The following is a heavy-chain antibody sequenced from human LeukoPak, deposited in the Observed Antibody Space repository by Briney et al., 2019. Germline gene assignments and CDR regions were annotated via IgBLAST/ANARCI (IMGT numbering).Heavy chain of an antibody. CDR2: ISGNNDNP. D-gene: IGHD2-2*01. CDR1: GYTFTGYY. J-gene: IGHJ4*02. Sequence: GASVKVSCKASGYTFTGYYMHWVRQAPGRGLEWMGWISGNNDNPNYGQKFQGRFTVTTDSSTSTAYMELRNLRFDDTAVYYCARDGTSTDDYWGQGTLVTVSS. V-gene: IGHV1-18*04. CDR3: ARDGTSTDDY.